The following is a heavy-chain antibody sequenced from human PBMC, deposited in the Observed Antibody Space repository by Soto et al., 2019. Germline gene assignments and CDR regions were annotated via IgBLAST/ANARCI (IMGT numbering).Heavy chain of an antibody. Sequence: EVQLVESGGGLVQPGGSLRLSCAGSGFTFTHYRIHWVRQAPGKGLVWVSRVNGDGSSTNYADSVKGRFTISRDNARNTVYLQMNSLRAEDTAVYYCARAGDWNYVYDFWGQGTLVTVSS. D-gene: IGHD1-7*01. CDR1: GFTFTHYR. V-gene: IGHV3-74*02. J-gene: IGHJ4*02. CDR2: VNGDGSST. CDR3: ARAGDWNYVYDF.